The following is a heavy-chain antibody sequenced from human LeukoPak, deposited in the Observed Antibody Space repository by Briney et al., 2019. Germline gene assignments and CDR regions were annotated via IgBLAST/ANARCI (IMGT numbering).Heavy chain of an antibody. Sequence: PGGSLRLSCAASGFTFSSYAMSWVRQAPGKGLEWVSAISGSGGSTYYADSVKGRFTISRDNSKNTLYLQMNSLRAADTAVYYCAKEAQYYYDSSGYYYFDYWGQATLVTVSS. CDR1: GFTFSSYA. CDR2: ISGSGGST. V-gene: IGHV3-23*01. CDR3: AKEAQYYYDSSGYYYFDY. J-gene: IGHJ4*02. D-gene: IGHD3-22*01.